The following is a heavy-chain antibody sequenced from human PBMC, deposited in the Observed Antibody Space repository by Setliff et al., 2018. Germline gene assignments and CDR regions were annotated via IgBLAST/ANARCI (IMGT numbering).Heavy chain of an antibody. CDR3: ARRADGYNDFFDS. Sequence: LGESLKISCQGSGFRFTSHWIGWVRQMPGKGLEWMGLIWPGDSDTKYSPSFQGRVTISADKSINTAYLEWSSLQASDTAMYYCARRADGYNDFFDSWGQGTLVTVSS. V-gene: IGHV5-51*01. J-gene: IGHJ4*02. CDR2: IWPGDSDT. D-gene: IGHD6-25*01. CDR1: GFRFTSHW.